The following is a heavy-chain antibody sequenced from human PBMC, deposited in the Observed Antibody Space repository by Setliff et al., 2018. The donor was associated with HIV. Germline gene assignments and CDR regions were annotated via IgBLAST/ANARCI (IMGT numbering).Heavy chain of an antibody. Sequence: ASETLSLTCTVPGGSINRSNYYWGWIRQPPGKGLEWIGTISYTGSTYYDPSLKSRVTISLDTSKNQFFLKLSSVTAPDTAIYYCARQTWEYYDTLTGYYRSPKNCDSWGQGTLVTVCS. CDR1: GGSINRSNYY. D-gene: IGHD3-9*01. CDR2: ISYTGST. CDR3: ARQTWEYYDTLTGYYRSPKNCDS. V-gene: IGHV4-39*01. J-gene: IGHJ4*02.